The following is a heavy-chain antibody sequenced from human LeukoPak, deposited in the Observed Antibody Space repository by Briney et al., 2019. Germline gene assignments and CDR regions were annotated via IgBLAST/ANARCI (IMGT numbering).Heavy chain of an antibody. J-gene: IGHJ3*02. CDR1: GGTFSSYA. V-gene: IGHV7-4-1*02. Sequence: ASVKVSCKASGGTFSSYAISWVRQGPGQGLEWMGWINTNTGNPTYAQGFTGRFVFSLDTSVSTAYLQISSLKAEDTAVYYCARDPSYSGYDSAFDIWGQGTMVTVSS. D-gene: IGHD5-12*01. CDR3: ARDPSYSGYDSAFDI. CDR2: INTNTGNP.